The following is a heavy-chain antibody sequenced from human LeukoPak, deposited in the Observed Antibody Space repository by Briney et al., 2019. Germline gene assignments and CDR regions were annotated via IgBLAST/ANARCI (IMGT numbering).Heavy chain of an antibody. J-gene: IGHJ6*03. CDR3: ARDRGYCSGGSCYGGYYYMDV. Sequence: GGSLRLSCAASGFTFSSYAMSWVRQAPGKGLEWVSAISGSGGSTYYADSVKGRFTISRDNSKNTLYLQMNSLRTEDTAVYYCARDRGYCSGGSCYGGYYYMDVWGKGTTVTVSS. D-gene: IGHD2-15*01. CDR1: GFTFSSYA. V-gene: IGHV3-23*01. CDR2: ISGSGGST.